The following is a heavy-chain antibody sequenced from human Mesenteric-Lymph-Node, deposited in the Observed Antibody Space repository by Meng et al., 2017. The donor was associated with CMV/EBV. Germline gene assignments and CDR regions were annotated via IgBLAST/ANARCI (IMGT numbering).Heavy chain of an antibody. J-gene: IGHJ4*02. CDR1: GYTFTIYD. V-gene: IGHV1-18*01. CDR2: ISGNNGNT. D-gene: IGHD2-15*01. Sequence: ASVKVSCKASGYTFTIYDITWVRQAPGQGLEWMGWISGNNGNTNYAQKLQGRVTMTTDTSTSTAYMDLRSLRSDDTAVYYFLFCVRSGGCDDYYWGQGTLVTVSS. CDR3: LFCVRSGGCDDYY.